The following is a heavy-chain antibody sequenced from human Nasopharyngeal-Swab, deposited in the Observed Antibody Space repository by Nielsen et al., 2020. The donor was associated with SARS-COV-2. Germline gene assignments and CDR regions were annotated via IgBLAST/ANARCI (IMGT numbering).Heavy chain of an antibody. CDR3: ARDVRFLEWSIGFDY. D-gene: IGHD3-3*01. CDR1: GYTFTGYY. V-gene: IGHV1-2*06. CDR2: INPNSGGT. Sequence: ASVKVSCKASGYTFTGYYMHWVRQAPGQGLEWMGRINPNSGGTNYAQKFQGRVTMTRDTSISTAYMELSRLRSDDTAVYYCARDVRFLEWSIGFDYWGQGTLVTVSS. J-gene: IGHJ4*02.